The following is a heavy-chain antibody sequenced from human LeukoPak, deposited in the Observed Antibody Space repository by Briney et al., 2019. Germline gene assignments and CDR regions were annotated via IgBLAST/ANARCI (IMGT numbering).Heavy chain of an antibody. CDR2: IWYDGSNK. Sequence: GGSLRLSCAASGFTFSSYGMHWARQAPGKGLEWVAVIWYDGSNKYYADSVKGRFTISRDNSKNTLYLQMNSLRAEDTAVYYCARANSGSYYSSGMDVWGQGTTVTVSS. D-gene: IGHD1-26*01. V-gene: IGHV3-33*01. CDR1: GFTFSSYG. CDR3: ARANSGSYYSSGMDV. J-gene: IGHJ6*02.